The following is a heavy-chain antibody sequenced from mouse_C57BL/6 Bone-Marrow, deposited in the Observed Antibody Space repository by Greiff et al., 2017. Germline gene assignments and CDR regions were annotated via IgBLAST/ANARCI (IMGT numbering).Heavy chain of an antibody. CDR2: LYPGSGNT. CDR1: GYTFTDYY. Sequence: QVQLQQSGAELVRPGASVKLSCKASGYTFTDYYINWVKQRPGQGLEWIARLYPGSGNTYYNEKFKGKATLTAEKSSSISYMQLSSLTSEDSAVYVGTRSRASSYCGGYFDVWGTGTTVTVSS. CDR3: TRSRASSYCGGYFDV. J-gene: IGHJ1*03. V-gene: IGHV1-76*01. D-gene: IGHD1-2*01.